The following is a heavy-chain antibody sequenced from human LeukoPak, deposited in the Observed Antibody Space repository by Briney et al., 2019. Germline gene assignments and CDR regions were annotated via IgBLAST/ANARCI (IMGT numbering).Heavy chain of an antibody. V-gene: IGHV3-9*01. CDR1: GFTFDDYA. J-gene: IGHJ2*01. Sequence: GGSLRLSCAASGFTFDDYAMHWVRQAPGKGLEWVSGISWNSGSIGYADSVKGRFTISRDNAKNSLYLQMNSLRAEDTAVYYCAKGIAAAPDWYFDLWGRGTLVTVSS. D-gene: IGHD6-13*01. CDR2: ISWNSGSI. CDR3: AKGIAAAPDWYFDL.